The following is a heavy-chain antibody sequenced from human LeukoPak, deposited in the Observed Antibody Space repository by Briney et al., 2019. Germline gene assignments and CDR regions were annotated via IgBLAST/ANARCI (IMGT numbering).Heavy chain of an antibody. Sequence: PGGSLKLSCAASGFTFSGSAMHWVRQASGRGLEWVARVRSKDNGYAASYAASVKGRFTVSRDDSKNTAYLQMDSLKSEDTAVYFCSRTSDIAWYFDLWGRGTPVTVSS. J-gene: IGHJ2*01. CDR1: GFTFSGSA. CDR2: VRSKDNGYAA. V-gene: IGHV3-73*01. D-gene: IGHD5-12*01. CDR3: SRTSDIAWYFDL.